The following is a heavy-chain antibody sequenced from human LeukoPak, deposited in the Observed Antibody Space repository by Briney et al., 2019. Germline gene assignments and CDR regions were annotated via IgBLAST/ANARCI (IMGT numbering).Heavy chain of an antibody. CDR2: ISHGGNNK. CDR3: ARASTWVPGEDSSGYYYPYAFDL. D-gene: IGHD3-22*01. Sequence: PGRSLRLSCAASGFTFSSNVMHWVRQAPGKGLEGVAAISHGGNNKYYGDSVKGRFTISRDNSKNTMYLQMNSLRAEDTAVYYCARASTWVPGEDSSGYYYPYAFDLWGQGTMVTVSS. CDR1: GFTFSSNV. J-gene: IGHJ3*01. V-gene: IGHV3-30-3*01.